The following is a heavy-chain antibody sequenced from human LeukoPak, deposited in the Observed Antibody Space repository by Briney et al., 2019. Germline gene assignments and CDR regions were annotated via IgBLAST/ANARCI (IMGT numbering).Heavy chain of an antibody. J-gene: IGHJ4*02. Sequence: SGGSLRLSCVASGFTFSSYAMSWVRQAPGKGLEWVSAISGSGGSTYYADSVKGRFTISRDNSKNTLYLQMNSLRAEDTAVYYCANVRCSGGSCYIDYWGQGTLVTVSS. CDR1: GFTFSSYA. D-gene: IGHD2-15*01. CDR2: ISGSGGST. V-gene: IGHV3-23*01. CDR3: ANVRCSGGSCYIDY.